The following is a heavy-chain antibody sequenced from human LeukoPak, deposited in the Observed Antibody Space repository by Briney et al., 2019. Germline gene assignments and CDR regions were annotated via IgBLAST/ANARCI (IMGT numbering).Heavy chain of an antibody. Sequence: SETLSLTCTVSGYSISSGYYWGWIRQPPGKRLEWTGSIDHSGSTYYNPSLKSRITISVDTSKNQFSLKLSSVTAADTAVYYCARTTEDCSSTSCYQYWFDPWGQGTLVTVSS. J-gene: IGHJ5*02. CDR2: IDHSGST. D-gene: IGHD2-2*01. V-gene: IGHV4-38-2*02. CDR3: ARTTEDCSSTSCYQYWFDP. CDR1: GYSISSGYY.